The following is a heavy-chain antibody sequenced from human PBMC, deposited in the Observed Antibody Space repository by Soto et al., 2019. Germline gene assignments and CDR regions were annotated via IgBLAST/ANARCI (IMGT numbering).Heavy chain of an antibody. Sequence: KTSETLSLTCTVSGGSISSYYWSWIRQPPGKGLEWIGYIYYSGSTNYNSSLKSRVTISVDTSKNQLSLKLSSVTAADMAVYYCAIGPRMWLAGGGYWGQGTQVTVSS. V-gene: IGHV4-59*01. CDR1: GGSISSYY. CDR2: IYYSGST. CDR3: AIGPRMWLAGGGY. J-gene: IGHJ4*02. D-gene: IGHD6-19*01.